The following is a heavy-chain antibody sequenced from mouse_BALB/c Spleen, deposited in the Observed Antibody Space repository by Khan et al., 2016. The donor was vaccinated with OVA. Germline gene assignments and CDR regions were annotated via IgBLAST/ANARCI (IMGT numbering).Heavy chain of an antibody. CDR2: IDPFSGGA. J-gene: IGHJ3*01. CDR1: GYSFTSYY. D-gene: IGHD2-2*01. CDR3: TRHGYVAWFTY. V-gene: IGHV1S135*01. Sequence: VQLKQSGPELMKPGSSVKISCKASGYSFTSYYIHWVMQSHGKSLEWIGYIDPFSGGATYNQKFKGKATLTVDKSSSTAYIHLSNLTSGDSAVYCCTRHGYVAWFTYWGQGTLVTVAA.